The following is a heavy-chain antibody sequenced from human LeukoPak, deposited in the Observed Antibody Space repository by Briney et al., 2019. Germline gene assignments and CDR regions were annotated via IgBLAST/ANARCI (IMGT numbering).Heavy chain of an antibody. D-gene: IGHD3-9*01. V-gene: IGHV3-15*01. CDR3: TTPELLRYFDGVMDYFDY. J-gene: IGHJ4*02. CDR1: GFTFSNAW. CDR2: IKSKTDGGTT. Sequence: GGSLRLSCAASGFTFSNAWMSWVRQAPGKGLEWVGRIKSKTDGGTTDYAAPVKGRFTISRDDSKNTLYLQMNSLKTEDTAVYYCTTPELLRYFDGVMDYFDYWGQGTLVTVSS.